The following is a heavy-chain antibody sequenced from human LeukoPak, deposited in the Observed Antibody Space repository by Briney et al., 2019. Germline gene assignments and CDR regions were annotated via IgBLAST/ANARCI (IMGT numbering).Heavy chain of an antibody. V-gene: IGHV3-7*01. CDR1: GFTFCSYW. J-gene: IGHJ4*02. CDR2: IKQAGSDK. CDR3: ATAFRGSYDN. Sequence: GGALRISCGAPGFTFCSYWMSWVRQAPGKGLEGVANIKQAGSDKYYVGSVKGRFTISRDNTKNSLYLQMNSLRAEDTAVYYCATAFRGSYDNWGQGTLVTVSS. D-gene: IGHD1-26*01.